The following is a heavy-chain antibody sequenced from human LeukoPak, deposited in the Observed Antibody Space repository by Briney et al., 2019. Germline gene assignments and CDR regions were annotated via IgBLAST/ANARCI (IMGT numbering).Heavy chain of an antibody. CDR2: ISFSGSTI. V-gene: IGHV3-48*03. Sequence: GGSLRLSCAASGFTFSKYEMNWVRQAPGKGLEWVSFISFSGSTIYYADSVKGRFTISRDNAKNSLYLQMNSLRAEDTAVYYCARKGSSWYYFDYWGQGTLVTVSS. CDR3: ARKGSSWYYFDY. J-gene: IGHJ4*02. D-gene: IGHD6-13*01. CDR1: GFTFSKYE.